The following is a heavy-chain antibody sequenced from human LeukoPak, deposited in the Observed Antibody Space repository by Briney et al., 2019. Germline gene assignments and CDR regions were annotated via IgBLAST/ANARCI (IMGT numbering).Heavy chain of an antibody. CDR2: IENSGRT. Sequence: SETLSLTCIVSGGSITSDYWSWIRQPPGKGLEWIGYIENSGRTEYNPSLMSRITISVDTSKIQFSLMLSPVTAADTAVYYCARGRYGGYFDCWGQGTLVTVSS. CDR1: GGSITSDY. D-gene: IGHD4-23*01. J-gene: IGHJ4*02. V-gene: IGHV4-59*01. CDR3: ARGRYGGYFDC.